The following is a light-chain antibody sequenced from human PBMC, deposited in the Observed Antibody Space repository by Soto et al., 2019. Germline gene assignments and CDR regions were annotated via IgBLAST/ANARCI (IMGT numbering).Light chain of an antibody. Sequence: QSVLTQPPSVSGGPGPRVTISCSGGSANIGAAYDVDWYQQRPETAPKILIYGNNIPPSGVPDRFSGSKSGTSDSLAITGLQAEDEADYYCHSYDRSLSGSVVGRGT. J-gene: IGLJ6*01. V-gene: IGLV1-40*01. CDR2: GNN. CDR3: HSYDRSLSGSV. CDR1: SANIGAAYD.